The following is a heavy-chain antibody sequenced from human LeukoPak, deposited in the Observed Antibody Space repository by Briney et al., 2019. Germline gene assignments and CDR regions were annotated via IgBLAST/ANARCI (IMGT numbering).Heavy chain of an antibody. CDR3: AREGSRYCSSTSCYTGLDY. Sequence: SSETLSLTCTVSGGSISSGGYYWSWIRQHPGKGLEWIGYIYYSGSTYYNPSLKSRVAISVDTSKNQFSLKLSSVTAADTAVYYCAREGSRYCSSTSCYTGLDYWGQGTLVTVSS. CDR2: IYYSGST. J-gene: IGHJ4*02. V-gene: IGHV4-31*03. CDR1: GGSISSGGYY. D-gene: IGHD2-2*02.